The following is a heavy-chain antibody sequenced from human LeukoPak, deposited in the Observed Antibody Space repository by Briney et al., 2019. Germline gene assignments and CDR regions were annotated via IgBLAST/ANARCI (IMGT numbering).Heavy chain of an antibody. J-gene: IGHJ3*02. Sequence: PGGSLRLSCAASGFTFSSYAMSWVRQAPGKGLEWVSAISGSGGSTYYADSVKGRFTISRDNSKNTLYLQMNSLRAEDTAVYYCAKDQRSISSGWPDAFDIWGQGTMVTVSS. D-gene: IGHD6-19*01. V-gene: IGHV3-23*01. CDR3: AKDQRSISSGWPDAFDI. CDR1: GFTFSSYA. CDR2: ISGSGGST.